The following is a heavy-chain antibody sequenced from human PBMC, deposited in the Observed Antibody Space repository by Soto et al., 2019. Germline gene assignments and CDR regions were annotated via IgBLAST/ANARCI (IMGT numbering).Heavy chain of an antibody. V-gene: IGHV4-4*07. CDR1: VGSMRIYF. CDR2: IYSSGST. Sequence: SETLSLTCAVSVGSMRIYFWSWIRQPAGKGLEWIGRIYSSGSTSYNPSLKSRVTMSADTSKNQVSLRLNSMTAADTAVYYCARGLSAFDPWGQGTLVTVSS. J-gene: IGHJ5*02. D-gene: IGHD3-16*01. CDR3: ARGLSAFDP.